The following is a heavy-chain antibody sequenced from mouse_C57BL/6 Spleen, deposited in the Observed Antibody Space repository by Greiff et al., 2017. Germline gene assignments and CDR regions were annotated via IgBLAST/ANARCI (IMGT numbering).Heavy chain of an antibody. CDR3: ARGGQGAYVDY. Sequence: QVQLQQSGAELVKPGASVKISCKASGYAFSSYWMNWVKQRPGKGLEWIGQIYPGDGDTNYNGKFKGKATLTADKSSSTAYMQLSRLTSEDSAVFFCARGGQGAYVDYWGQGTTLTVPS. CDR1: GYAFSSYW. V-gene: IGHV1-80*01. D-gene: IGHD3-3*01. J-gene: IGHJ2*01. CDR2: IYPGDGDT.